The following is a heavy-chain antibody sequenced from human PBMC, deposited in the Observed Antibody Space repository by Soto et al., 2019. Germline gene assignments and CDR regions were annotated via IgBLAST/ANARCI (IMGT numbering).Heavy chain of an antibody. J-gene: IGHJ6*02. D-gene: IGHD2-8*01. CDR2: IIPILGIA. V-gene: IGHV1-69*08. CDR1: GGTFSSYT. Sequence: QVQLVQSGAEVKKPGSSVKVSCKASGGTFSSYTISWVRQAPGQGLEWMGRIIPILGIANYAQKFQGRVTXXEXKXTSTAYMELSSLRSEDTAVYYCARDRDGPNYYGMDVWGQGTTVTVSS. CDR3: ARDRDGPNYYGMDV.